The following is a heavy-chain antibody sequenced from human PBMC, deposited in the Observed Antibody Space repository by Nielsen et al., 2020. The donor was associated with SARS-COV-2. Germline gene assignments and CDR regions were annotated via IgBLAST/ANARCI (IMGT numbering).Heavy chain of an antibody. CDR2: FDPEDGET. D-gene: IGHD1-7*01. CDR3: ARGSGTLGY. J-gene: IGHJ4*02. V-gene: IGHV1-24*01. Sequence: ASVKVSCKVSGYTLTELSMHWVRQAPGKGLEWMGGFDPEDGETIYAQKFQGRLTMTRNTSISTAYMELSSLRSEDTAVYYCARGSGTLGYWGQGTLVTVS. CDR1: GYTLTELS.